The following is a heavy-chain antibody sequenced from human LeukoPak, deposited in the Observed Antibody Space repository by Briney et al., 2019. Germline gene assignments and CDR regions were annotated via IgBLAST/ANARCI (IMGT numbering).Heavy chain of an antibody. Sequence: PSETLSLTCTVSGGSISGSSYNWGWIRQPPGKGLEWIGSIDNSGNTYYNPSLKSRVTISVDTSKNQFSLKLSSVAAADMAVYYCARDPFSGESSTQRRCSGGSCYSDAFDLWGQGTMVTVSS. CDR2: IDNSGNT. J-gene: IGHJ3*01. CDR3: ARDPFSGESSTQRRCSGGSCYSDAFDL. CDR1: GGSISGSSYN. V-gene: IGHV4-39*07. D-gene: IGHD2-15*01.